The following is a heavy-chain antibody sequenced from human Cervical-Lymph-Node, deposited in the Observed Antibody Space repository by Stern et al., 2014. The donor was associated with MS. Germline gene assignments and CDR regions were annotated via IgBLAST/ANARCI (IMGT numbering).Heavy chain of an antibody. V-gene: IGHV1-69*01. CDR3: ARAPNRAVAGAVGAFDP. J-gene: IGHJ5*02. CDR1: GGTFSSYA. Sequence: VQSGAEVKKPGSSVKVSCKASGGTFSSYAISWVRQAPGQGLEWMGGIIPIFGTANYAQKFQGRVTITADESTSTAYMELSSLRSEDTAVYYCARAPNRAVAGAVGAFDPWGQGTLVTVSS. CDR2: IIPIFGTA. D-gene: IGHD6-19*01.